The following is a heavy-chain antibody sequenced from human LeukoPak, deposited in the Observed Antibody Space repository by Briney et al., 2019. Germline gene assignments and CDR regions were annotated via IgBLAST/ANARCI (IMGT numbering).Heavy chain of an antibody. CDR2: ISASGDTI. D-gene: IGHD1-26*01. CDR3: ARDPSWEILSYFDY. Sequence: GGSLRLSCAASGFTFRNYYMTWIRQAPGKGLEWVSYISASGDTIYFGDSVRGRFTISRDNAKNSLYLDMNTLKAEDTAVYYCARDPSWEILSYFDYWGQGTLVTVSS. J-gene: IGHJ4*02. V-gene: IGHV3-11*04. CDR1: GFTFRNYY.